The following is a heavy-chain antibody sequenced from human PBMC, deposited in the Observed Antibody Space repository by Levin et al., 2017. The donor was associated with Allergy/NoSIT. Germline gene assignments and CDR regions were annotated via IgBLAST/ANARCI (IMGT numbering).Heavy chain of an antibody. CDR1: GFSFSTYG. Sequence: PAGGSLRLSCAASGFSFSTYGMIWVRQAPGKGLEWVSYISARRTTMYYADSVKGRFTISRDDAKNTLYLQMSSLRAEDTAVYYCARDEESYGDAFDIWGQGTMVTVSS. J-gene: IGHJ3*02. CDR3: ARDEESYGDAFDI. D-gene: IGHD2-8*01. CDR2: ISARRTTM. V-gene: IGHV3-48*01.